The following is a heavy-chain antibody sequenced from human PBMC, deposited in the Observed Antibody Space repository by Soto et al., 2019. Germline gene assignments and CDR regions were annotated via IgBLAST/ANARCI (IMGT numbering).Heavy chain of an antibody. CDR1: GYNFTTYW. J-gene: IGHJ3*02. CDR2: IYPGDSDS. CDR3: ARQEGSSWGTFDI. V-gene: IGHV5-51*01. D-gene: IGHD6-13*01. Sequence: GESLKISCKGSGYNFTTYWIGWGLQVPGKGLEWMGVIYPGDSDSRYSPSFQGQVTISADKSISAAYLQWSSLKASDSAMYYCARQEGSSWGTFDIWGQGTMVTVSS.